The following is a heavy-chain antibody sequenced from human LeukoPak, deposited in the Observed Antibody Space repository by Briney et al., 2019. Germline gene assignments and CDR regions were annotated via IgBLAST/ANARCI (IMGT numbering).Heavy chain of an antibody. D-gene: IGHD6-19*01. CDR1: GYTFPHYG. CDR2: ISAYTGNT. CDR3: AGGGGLVPGTWFDP. Sequence: ASVKVSCKASGYTFPHYGMLWVRQAPGEGLEWMGRISAYTGNTNYAQELQGRVTMTTDTSTSTAYLELRSLRSDDTAVYYCAGGGGLVPGTWFDPWGQGTLVTVSS. V-gene: IGHV1-18*01. J-gene: IGHJ5*02.